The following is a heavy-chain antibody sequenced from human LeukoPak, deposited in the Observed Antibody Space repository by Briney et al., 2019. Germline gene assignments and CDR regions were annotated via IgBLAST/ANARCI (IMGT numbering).Heavy chain of an antibody. V-gene: IGHV1-18*01. CDR2: ISAYNGNT. D-gene: IGHD6-19*01. CDR3: ARPMGSGWASFDS. J-gene: IGHJ4*02. CDR1: GYTFTSYG. Sequence: ASVKVSCKAFGYTFTSYGISWVRQAPGQGLEWMGWISAYNGNTNYAQKLQGRVTITSDTSASTADMELSSLRSEDTAVYYCARPMGSGWASFDSWGQGTLVTVFS.